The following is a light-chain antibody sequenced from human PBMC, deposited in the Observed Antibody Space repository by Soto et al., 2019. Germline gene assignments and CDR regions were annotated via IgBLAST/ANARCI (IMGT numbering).Light chain of an antibody. Sequence: DIQMTQSPSALSASVGDSVSISCRASQSIGDWLAWYQKRPGEAPKALIYGASSRATSIPDRFSGSGSGTDFTLTITSLEPEDFAVYYCQQYGSSPWTFGQGTKVEIK. CDR2: GAS. CDR3: QQYGSSPWT. CDR1: QSIGDW. J-gene: IGKJ1*01. V-gene: IGKV1-5*01.